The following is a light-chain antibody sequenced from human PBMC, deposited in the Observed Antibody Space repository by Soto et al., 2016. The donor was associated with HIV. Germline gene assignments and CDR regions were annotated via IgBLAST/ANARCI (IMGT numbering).Light chain of an antibody. Sequence: SYVLTQAPPVSVAPGKTARITCGGNNIGSKSVHWYQQKPGQAPVLVVYDDSDRPSGIPDRFSGSNSGNTATLTISRVEAGDEADYYCQVWDSSSDVVFGGGTKLTVL. CDR2: DDS. V-gene: IGLV3-21*03. J-gene: IGLJ2*01. CDR1: NIGSKS. CDR3: QVWDSSSDVV.